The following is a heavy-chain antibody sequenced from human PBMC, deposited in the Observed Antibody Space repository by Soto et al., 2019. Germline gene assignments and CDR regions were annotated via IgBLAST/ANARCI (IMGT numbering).Heavy chain of an antibody. J-gene: IGHJ4*02. D-gene: IGHD2-21*02. CDR1: GFTFSSYG. CDR2: ISYDGSNK. V-gene: IGHV3-30*18. CDR3: AKEGGGLLGYYFDY. Sequence: GGSLRLSCAASGFTFSSYGMHWVRQAPGKGLEWVAVISYDGSNKYYADSVKGRFTISRDNSKNTLYLQMNSLRAEDTAVYYCAKEGGGLLGYYFDYWGQGTLVTVSS.